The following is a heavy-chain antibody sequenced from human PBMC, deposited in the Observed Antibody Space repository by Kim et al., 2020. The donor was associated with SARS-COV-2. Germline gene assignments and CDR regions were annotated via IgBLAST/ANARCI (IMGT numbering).Heavy chain of an antibody. Sequence: GESLKISCKGFGYSFTSYWISWVRQMPGKGLEWMGRIDPRDSYTNYSPPFQGHVTISADKSISTAYLQWSSLKASDTAMYYCARRGVTSLFDYWGQGTLVTVSS. CDR1: GYSFTSYW. CDR2: IDPRDSYT. V-gene: IGHV5-10-1*01. D-gene: IGHD2-21*02. J-gene: IGHJ4*02. CDR3: ARRGVTSLFDY.